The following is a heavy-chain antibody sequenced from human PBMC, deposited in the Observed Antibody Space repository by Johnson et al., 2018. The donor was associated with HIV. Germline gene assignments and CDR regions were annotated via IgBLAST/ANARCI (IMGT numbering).Heavy chain of an antibody. CDR1: GFTFSSYG. CDR2: ISYDGSNK. D-gene: IGHD3-22*01. J-gene: IGHJ3*02. V-gene: IGHV3-30*03. CDR3: ARDWPPRHDITMTLDACDI. Sequence: QMLLVESGGGVVQPGRSLRLSCAASGFTFSSYGMHWVRQAPGKGLEWVAVISYDGSNKYYADSVKGRFTISRDNSKSMLHLQMNSLRTDDAAVYYCARDWPPRHDITMTLDACDIWGQGTMVTVSS.